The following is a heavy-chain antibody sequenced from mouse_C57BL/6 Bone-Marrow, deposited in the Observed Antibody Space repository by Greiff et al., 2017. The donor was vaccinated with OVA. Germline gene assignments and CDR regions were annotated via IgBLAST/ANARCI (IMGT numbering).Heavy chain of an antibody. CDR2: ISSGSSTI. CDR3: ARGDGTLYYFDY. D-gene: IGHD3-3*01. V-gene: IGHV5-17*01. CDR1: GFTFSDYG. J-gene: IGHJ2*01. Sequence: EVHLVESGGGLVKPGGSLELSCAASGFTFSDYGMHWVRQAPEKGLEWVAYISSGSSTIYYADTVKGRFTISRDNAKNTLFLQMTSLRSEDTAMYYCARGDGTLYYFDYWGQGTTLTVSS.